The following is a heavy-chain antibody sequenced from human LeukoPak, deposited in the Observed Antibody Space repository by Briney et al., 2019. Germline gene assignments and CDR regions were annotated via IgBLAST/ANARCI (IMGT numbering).Heavy chain of an antibody. J-gene: IGHJ3*02. CDR3: ARGIGTSYDSSRDAFDM. CDR2: ICSPGTN. D-gene: IGHD3-22*01. Sequence: PSQTLSLTCTVSAGSISSGDYYWSWIRQPAGKGLEWIGRICSPGTNYNYNLSLKSRVTISIDTSKNQFSLKLTSVTAADTAVYYCARGIGTSYDSSRDAFDMWGQGTMVTVSS. V-gene: IGHV4-61*02. CDR1: AGSISSGDYY.